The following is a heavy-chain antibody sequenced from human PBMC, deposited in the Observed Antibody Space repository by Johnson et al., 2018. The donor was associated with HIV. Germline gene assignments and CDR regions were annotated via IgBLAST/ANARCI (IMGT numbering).Heavy chain of an antibody. CDR3: AKDGGSSWSAFDI. Sequence: QVQLVESGGGVVQPGGSLRLSCAASGFTFSSYGMHWVRQAPGKGLEWVAFIHYDGSNEYYADSVKGRFTISRDNSKNTLYLQMNTLRVEETAVYYCAKDGGSSWSAFDIWGQGTMVTVSS. J-gene: IGHJ3*02. CDR2: IHYDGSNE. D-gene: IGHD6-13*01. CDR1: GFTFSSYG. V-gene: IGHV3-30*02.